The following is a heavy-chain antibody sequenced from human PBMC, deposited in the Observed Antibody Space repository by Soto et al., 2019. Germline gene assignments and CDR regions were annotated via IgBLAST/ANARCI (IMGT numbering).Heavy chain of an antibody. V-gene: IGHV4-31*03. CDR2: ISYSGST. CDR3: ARGADNSYNWFDP. Sequence: PSETLSLTCTVSGGSISSGGFYWNWLRQHPGKGLEWIGYISYSGSTYYNPSLRSRLTLSVDTSRNQFSLRLSSVTAADTALYYCARGADNSYNWFDPWGQGTLVTV. CDR1: GGSISSGGFY. D-gene: IGHD3-9*01. J-gene: IGHJ5*02.